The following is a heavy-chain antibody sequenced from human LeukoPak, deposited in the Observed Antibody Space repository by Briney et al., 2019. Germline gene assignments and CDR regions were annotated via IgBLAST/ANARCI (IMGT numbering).Heavy chain of an antibody. CDR1: GGSISSYF. J-gene: IGHJ3*02. CDR2: IYTSGTT. D-gene: IGHD6-13*01. CDR3: ARLSAPAVGGAFDI. Sequence: SETLSLTCTVSGGSISSYFWSWIRQPAGKGLEYVGRIYTSGTTNYNPSLKSRVTMSLDASKNQFSLKLTSVTAADTAVYYCARLSAPAVGGAFDIWGQGTMVTVSS. V-gene: IGHV4-4*07.